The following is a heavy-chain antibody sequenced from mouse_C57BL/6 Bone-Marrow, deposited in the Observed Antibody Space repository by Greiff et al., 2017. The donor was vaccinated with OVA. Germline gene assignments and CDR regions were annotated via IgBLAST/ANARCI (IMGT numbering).Heavy chain of an antibody. CDR1: GYTFTSYW. CDR3: AREGGGYYVAWFAY. V-gene: IGHV1-61*01. J-gene: IGHJ3*01. D-gene: IGHD2-3*01. Sequence: QVQLQQPGAELVRPGSSVKLSCKASGYTFTSYWMDWVKQRPGQGLEWIGNIYPSDSETHYNQKFKDKATLTVDKSSSTAYMQLSSLTSEDSAVYYCAREGGGYYVAWFAYWGQGTLVTVSA. CDR2: IYPSDSET.